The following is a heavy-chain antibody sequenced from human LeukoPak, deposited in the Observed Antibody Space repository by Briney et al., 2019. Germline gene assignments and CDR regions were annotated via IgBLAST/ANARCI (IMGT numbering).Heavy chain of an antibody. Sequence: SQTLSLTCAISGDSVSSNSAAWIWIRQSPSRGLEWLGSTYYRSKWYNDYAVSVKSRITINPDTSKNQFSLQLNSVTPEDTAVYYCARDRAAAGFTFDYWGQGTLVTVSS. J-gene: IGHJ4*02. CDR2: TYYRSKWYN. CDR3: ARDRAAAGFTFDY. V-gene: IGHV6-1*01. CDR1: GDSVSSNSAA. D-gene: IGHD6-13*01.